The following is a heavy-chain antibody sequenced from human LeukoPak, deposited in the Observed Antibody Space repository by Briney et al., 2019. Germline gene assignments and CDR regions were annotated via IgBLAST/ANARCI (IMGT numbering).Heavy chain of an antibody. D-gene: IGHD6-13*01. CDR2: INHSGST. CDR1: SGSFSGYY. Sequence: SEALSLTCAVYSGSFSGYYWSWIRQPPGKGLEWIGEINHSGSTNYNSSLKSRVTISVDTSKNQFSLELSSVTAADTAVYYCAVTVEYGSSWYVPGRTEYFQHWGQGTLVTVSS. V-gene: IGHV4-34*01. J-gene: IGHJ1*01. CDR3: AVTVEYGSSWYVPGRTEYFQH.